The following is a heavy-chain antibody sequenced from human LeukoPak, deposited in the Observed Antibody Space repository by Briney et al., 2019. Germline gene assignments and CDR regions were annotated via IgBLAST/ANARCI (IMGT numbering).Heavy chain of an antibody. V-gene: IGHV4-31*03. D-gene: IGHD4-11*01. CDR1: GPSISIGGYY. CDR3: ARGQRVVYSNTRFDY. Sequence: PSHTPSPTRTLSGPSISIGGYYSSWIRQHPGKGLGWIGYIYYRGSTYNNPSLKSRLTTSADTSRSRFSLKPSSVTAADTAVYYRARGQRVVYSNTRFDYWGQGTLVTASS. CDR2: IYYRGST. J-gene: IGHJ4*02.